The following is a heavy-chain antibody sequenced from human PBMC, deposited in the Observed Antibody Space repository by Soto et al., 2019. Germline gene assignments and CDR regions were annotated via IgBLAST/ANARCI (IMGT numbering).Heavy chain of an antibody. V-gene: IGHV3-21*01. J-gene: IGHJ3*02. CDR3: AREGVSGVDAFDI. CDR1: GFTFSSYS. CDR2: ISSSSYI. Sequence: EVQLVESGGGLVKPGGSLRLSCAASGFTFSSYSMNWVRQAPGKGLEWVSSISSSSYIYYADSVKGRFTISRDNAKNSLYLQMNSLRAEDTAVYYCAREGVSGVDAFDIWGQGTMVTVSS. D-gene: IGHD2-8*01.